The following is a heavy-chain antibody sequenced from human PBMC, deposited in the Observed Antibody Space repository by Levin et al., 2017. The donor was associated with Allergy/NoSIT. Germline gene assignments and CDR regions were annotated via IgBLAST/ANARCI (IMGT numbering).Heavy chain of an antibody. CDR1: HGSVSSGDFY. D-gene: IGHD5-12*01. Sequence: SETLSLTCTVSHGSVSSGDFYWSWVRQSPGKGLEYIGHIYYTGTASYNPSLRSRVSISVDTSKNQISLKLSSVTAADTAVYFCARKKNGDDGGYYFDYWGQGILATVSS. V-gene: IGHV4-30-4*01. J-gene: IGHJ4*02. CDR3: ARKKNGDDGGYYFDY. CDR2: IYYTGTA.